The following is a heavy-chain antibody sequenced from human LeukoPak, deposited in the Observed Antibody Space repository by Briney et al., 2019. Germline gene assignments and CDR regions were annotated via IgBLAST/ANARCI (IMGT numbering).Heavy chain of an antibody. CDR1: LNSTTSNF. V-gene: IGHV4-4*02. D-gene: IGHD1-14*01. J-gene: IGHJ4*02. Sequence: SETLSLTCTVSLNSTTSNFWSCVRQPPGKGLEWIGEIHRSGSPNYNPSLQSRVTISIDRSRNQIALELSSVTAADTAVYYCAREILGGFNPGAYWGQGTLVTVSS. CDR2: IHRSGSP. CDR3: AREILGGFNPGAY.